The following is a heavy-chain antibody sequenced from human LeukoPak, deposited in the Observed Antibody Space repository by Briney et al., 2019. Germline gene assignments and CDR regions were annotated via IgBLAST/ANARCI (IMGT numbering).Heavy chain of an antibody. J-gene: IGHJ3*02. D-gene: IGHD5-24*01. V-gene: IGHV3-21*01. CDR2: ISSSSSYI. CDR3: ARDRLFSVEMATTGAFDI. CDR1: GFTFSSYS. Sequence: GGSLRLSCAASGFTFSSYSMNWVRQAPGKGLEWVSSISSSSSYIYYADSVKGRFTISRDNAKNSLYLQMNSLRAEDTAVYYCARDRLFSVEMATTGAFDIWGQGTMVTVSS.